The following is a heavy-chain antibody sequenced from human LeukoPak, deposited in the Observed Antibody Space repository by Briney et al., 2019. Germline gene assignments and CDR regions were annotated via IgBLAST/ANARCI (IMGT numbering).Heavy chain of an antibody. CDR3: ARDLGTMVRGGFDH. D-gene: IGHD3-10*01. CDR2: IWFDGSNK. J-gene: IGHJ4*02. V-gene: IGHV3-33*08. CDR1: GFSFSSYS. Sequence: PGGSLRLSCEASGFSFSSYSMNWVRQAPGKGLEWVAVIWFDGSNKYYVDSVKGRFTISRDNSKNMLHLQMNSLRAEDTAVYYCARDLGTMVRGGFDHWGQGTLVTVSS.